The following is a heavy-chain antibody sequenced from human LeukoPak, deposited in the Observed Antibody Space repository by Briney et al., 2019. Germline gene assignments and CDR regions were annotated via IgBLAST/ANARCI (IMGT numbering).Heavy chain of an antibody. CDR3: ATVPAAMPGYYYYMDV. V-gene: IGHV1-69*05. CDR1: GGTFSSYA. CDR2: IIPIFGTA. J-gene: IGHJ6*03. Sequence: SVKVSCRASGGTFSSYAISWVRQAPGQGLEWMGGIIPIFGTANYAQKFQGRVTITTDESTSTAYMELSSLRSEDTAVYYCATVPAAMPGYYYYMDVGGKGPRSTSP. D-gene: IGHD2-2*01.